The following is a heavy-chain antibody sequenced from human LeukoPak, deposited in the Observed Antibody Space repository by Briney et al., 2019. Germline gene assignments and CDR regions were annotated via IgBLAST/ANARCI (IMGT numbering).Heavy chain of an antibody. CDR3: ARGSYGPPGDWFDP. D-gene: IGHD3-10*01. CDR2: ISSSSSYI. CDR1: GFTFSSYS. J-gene: IGHJ5*02. Sequence: PGGSLRLSCAASGFTFSSYSMNWVRQAPGKGMEWVSSISSSSSYIYYADSVKGRFTISRDDAKNSLYLQMNSLRAEDTAVYYCARGSYGPPGDWFDPWGQGTLVTVSS. V-gene: IGHV3-21*01.